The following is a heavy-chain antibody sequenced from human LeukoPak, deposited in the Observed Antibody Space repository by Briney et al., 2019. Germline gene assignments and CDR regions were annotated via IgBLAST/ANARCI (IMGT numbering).Heavy chain of an antibody. CDR1: GFTFSNYG. V-gene: IGHV3-30*02. CDR2: IRYDGSNK. Sequence: GGSLRLSCAASGFTFSNYGMHWVRQAPGKGLEWVAFIRYDGSNKYYADSVKGRFTISRDNSKNTLYLQMNSLRAEDTAVYYCAKGFYNSGTSLSALDDWGQGTLVTVSS. D-gene: IGHD3-10*01. J-gene: IGHJ4*02. CDR3: AKGFYNSGTSLSALDD.